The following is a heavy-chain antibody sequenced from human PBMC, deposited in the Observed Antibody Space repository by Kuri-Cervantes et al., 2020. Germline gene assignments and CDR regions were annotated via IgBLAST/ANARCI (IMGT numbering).Heavy chain of an antibody. Sequence: ASVKVSCKASGYTFTGYYMHWVRQAPGQGLEWMGIINPSGGSTSYAQKFQGRVTMTRNTSISTAYMELSSLRSEDTAVYYCARGLMRKDITMVRGVIAYWGQGTLVTVSS. CDR3: ARGLMRKDITMVRGVIAY. CDR1: GYTFTGYY. V-gene: IGHV1-46*01. CDR2: INPSGGST. J-gene: IGHJ4*02. D-gene: IGHD3-10*01.